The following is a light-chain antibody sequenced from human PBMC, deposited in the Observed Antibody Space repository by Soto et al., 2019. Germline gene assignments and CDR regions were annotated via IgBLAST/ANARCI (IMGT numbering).Light chain of an antibody. CDR1: QSISSF. V-gene: IGKV1-39*01. Sequence: DIQMTQSPSSLSASLRDRVTITCRASQSISSFLNWYQQTPGKAPKLLIYAASSLQSGVPSRFSGSGSGTDFTLTISSLQPEDFATYYCQQTYRTPITFGQGTRLEMK. CDR3: QQTYRTPIT. CDR2: AAS. J-gene: IGKJ5*01.